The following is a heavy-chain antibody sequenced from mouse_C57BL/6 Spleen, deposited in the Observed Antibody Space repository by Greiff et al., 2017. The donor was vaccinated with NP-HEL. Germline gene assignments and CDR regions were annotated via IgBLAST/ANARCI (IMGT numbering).Heavy chain of an antibody. V-gene: IGHV1-61*01. CDR2: IYPSDSET. CDR3: AREDDGYYVGYFDV. D-gene: IGHD2-3*01. J-gene: IGHJ1*03. CDR1: GYTFTSYW. Sequence: VQLQQPGAELVRPGSSVKLSCKASGYTFTSYWMDWVKQRPGQGLEWIGNIYPSDSETHYNQKFKDKATLTVDKSSSTAYMQLSSLTSEDSAVYYCAREDDGYYVGYFDVWGTGTTVTVSS.